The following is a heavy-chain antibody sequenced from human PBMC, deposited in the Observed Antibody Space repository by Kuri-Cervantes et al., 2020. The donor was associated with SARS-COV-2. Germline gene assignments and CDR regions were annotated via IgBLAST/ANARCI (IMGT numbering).Heavy chain of an antibody. CDR3: ARSPSLGYCSGGRCDWGSYYGMDV. V-gene: IGHV4-59*10. D-gene: IGHD2-15*01. Sequence: SETLSLTCAVYGGSFSGYYWSWVRHPAGTGLEWIGRIYTSGSTNYNPSLNIRVTLSVDTSTNQYPLKLSFVTAADTAVYYCARSPSLGYCSGGRCDWGSYYGMDVWGQGTTVTVSS. J-gene: IGHJ6*02. CDR2: IYTSGST. CDR1: GGSFSGYY.